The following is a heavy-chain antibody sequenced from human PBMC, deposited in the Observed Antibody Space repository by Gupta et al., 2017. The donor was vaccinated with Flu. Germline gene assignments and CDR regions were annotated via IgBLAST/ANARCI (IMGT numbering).Heavy chain of an antibody. CDR3: ATDRITVAATVHYFDS. CDR2: VVPSFGTR. Sequence: QVQLVPSGAEVQKPGSSVKVSCKASGDTFTRFGFSWVRQAPGQGLGGMGGVVPSFGTRDYAQRFQGRLLFNADESTNTAYMELSSLTSEDTAMYFGATDRITVAATVHYFDSWGQGTRVTVSS. CDR1: GDTFTRFG. V-gene: IGHV1-69*01. J-gene: IGHJ4*02. D-gene: IGHD6-19*01.